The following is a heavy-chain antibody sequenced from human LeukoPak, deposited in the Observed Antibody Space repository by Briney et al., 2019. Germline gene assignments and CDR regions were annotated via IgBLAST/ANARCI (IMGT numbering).Heavy chain of an antibody. CDR1: GYTFTSYA. Sequence: PMASVKVSCKASGYTFTSYAMHWVRQAPGQRLEWMEWINVGNGNTKYSQKFQGRVTITRDTSASTAYMELSSLRSEDTAVYYCARVRSLSGYSSSSAPYYFDYWGQGTLVTVSS. V-gene: IGHV1-3*01. CDR2: INVGNGNT. J-gene: IGHJ4*02. D-gene: IGHD6-6*01. CDR3: ARVRSLSGYSSSSAPYYFDY.